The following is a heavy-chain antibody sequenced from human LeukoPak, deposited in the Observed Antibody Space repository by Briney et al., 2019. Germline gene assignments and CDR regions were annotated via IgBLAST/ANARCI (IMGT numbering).Heavy chain of an antibody. Sequence: GESLKISCKGSGYSFTSYWIGWVRQMPGKGLEWMGIIYPGDSDTRYSPSFQGQVTISADKSISTAYLQWSSLKASDTAMYYCAIGPLTYYDFWSGSDDAFEIWGQGTMVTVSS. CDR3: AIGPLTYYDFWSGSDDAFEI. D-gene: IGHD3-3*01. CDR2: IYPGDSDT. V-gene: IGHV5-51*01. J-gene: IGHJ3*02. CDR1: GYSFTSYW.